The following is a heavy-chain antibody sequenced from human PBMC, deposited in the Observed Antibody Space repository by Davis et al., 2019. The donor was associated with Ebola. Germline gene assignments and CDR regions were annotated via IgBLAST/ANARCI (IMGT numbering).Heavy chain of an antibody. V-gene: IGHV3-33*01. CDR3: ARDFPTRPPGSYWFFDL. Sequence: GESLKISCAASGFTFSDYGMNWVRQAPGKGLEWVALIWYDGSYKHYAESVKGRFTISRDNSKNTLELQMNSLRAEDTAVYYCARDFPTRPPGSYWFFDLWGRGTLVTVSS. CDR1: GFTFSDYG. D-gene: IGHD1-1*01. J-gene: IGHJ2*01. CDR2: IWYDGSYK.